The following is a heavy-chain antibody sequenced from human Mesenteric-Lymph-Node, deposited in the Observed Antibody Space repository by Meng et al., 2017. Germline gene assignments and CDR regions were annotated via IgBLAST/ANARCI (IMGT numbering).Heavy chain of an antibody. CDR3: TREEV. V-gene: IGHV3-7*01. CDR2: INGDGSQK. J-gene: IGHJ4*02. CDR1: GFTFSNYW. Sequence: GESLKISCAASGFTFSNYWMGWVRQAPGKGLEWVANINGDGSQKYYEASVKDRFTISRDNAENSLFLQMNSLGAEDTAVYYCTREEVWGQGTQVTVSS.